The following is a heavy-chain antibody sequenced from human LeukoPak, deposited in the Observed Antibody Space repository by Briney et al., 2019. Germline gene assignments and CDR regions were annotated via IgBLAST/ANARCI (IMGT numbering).Heavy chain of an antibody. V-gene: IGHV4-30-2*01. J-gene: IGHJ4*02. CDR2: IYHSGST. CDR1: GGSISSGGYS. Sequence: SETLSLTCAVPGGSISSGGYSWSWIRQPPGKGLEWIGYIYHSGSTYYNPSLKSRVTISVDRSKNQFTLKLSSVTAADTAVYYCARVGGSWYYYFDYWGQGTLVTVSS. D-gene: IGHD6-13*01. CDR3: ARVGGSWYYYFDY.